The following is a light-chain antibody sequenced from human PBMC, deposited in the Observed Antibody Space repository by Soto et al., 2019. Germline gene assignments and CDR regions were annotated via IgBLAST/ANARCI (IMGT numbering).Light chain of an antibody. J-gene: IGLJ1*01. CDR2: DVS. Sequence: QSVLNQPASVSGSPGQSITIFCTGTSSDVGAYNYVSWYQQHPGKAPKLIIYDVSNRPSGVSDRFSGSKSGNTASLTISGLQAEDEADYYFNSYTISSTYVFGTGTKVTVL. CDR3: NSYTISSTYV. CDR1: SSDVGAYNY. V-gene: IGLV2-14*01.